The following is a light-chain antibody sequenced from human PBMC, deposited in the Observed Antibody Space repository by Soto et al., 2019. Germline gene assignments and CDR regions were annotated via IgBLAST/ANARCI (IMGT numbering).Light chain of an antibody. Sequence: QSALTQPRSVSGSPGQSVTISCTGTASDVGYYNYVSWYQQFPGKAPKLIIYDVSKRPSGVPDRFSGSKSGNTASLTVSGLQAEDEADYYCSSFAGAPVIFGGGTKLT. CDR2: DVS. CDR1: ASDVGYYNY. V-gene: IGLV2-11*01. CDR3: SSFAGAPVI. J-gene: IGLJ2*01.